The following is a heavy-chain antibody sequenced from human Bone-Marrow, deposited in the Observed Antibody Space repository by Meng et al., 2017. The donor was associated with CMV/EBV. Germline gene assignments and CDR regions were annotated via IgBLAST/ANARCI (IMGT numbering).Heavy chain of an antibody. CDR1: GFTFSSYG. CDR3: ARIGSYVDY. CDR2: IRYDGSNK. D-gene: IGHD1-26*01. Sequence: GESLKISCAASGFTFSSYGMHWVRQAPGKGLEWVAFIRYDGSNKYYADSVKGRFTISRDNSKNTLYLQMNSLRAEDTAVYYCARIGSYVDYWGQGILVTVSS. J-gene: IGHJ4*02. V-gene: IGHV3-30*02.